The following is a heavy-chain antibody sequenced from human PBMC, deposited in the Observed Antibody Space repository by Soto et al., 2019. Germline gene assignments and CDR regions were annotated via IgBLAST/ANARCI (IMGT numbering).Heavy chain of an antibody. D-gene: IGHD3-10*01. Sequence: QVQLVQSGAEVKKPGASVKVSCKASGYTFTSYYMHWVRQAPGQGLEWMGIINPSGGSTSYAQKFQGRVTMTRDTSTSTVYMELRSLRSEDTAVYYCARDSKDYYGSGSYPDYWGQGTLVTVSS. CDR3: ARDSKDYYGSGSYPDY. V-gene: IGHV1-46*01. CDR2: INPSGGST. CDR1: GYTFTSYY. J-gene: IGHJ4*02.